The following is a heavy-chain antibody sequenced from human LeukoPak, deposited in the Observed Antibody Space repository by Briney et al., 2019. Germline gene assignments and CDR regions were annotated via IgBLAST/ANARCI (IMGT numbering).Heavy chain of an antibody. CDR2: IIPIFGTA. CDR3: AQPGHDYGDSGPLDY. J-gene: IGHJ4*02. V-gene: IGHV1-69*05. CDR1: GGTFSSYA. D-gene: IGHD4-17*01. Sequence: ASVKVSCKASGGTFSSYAISWVRQAPGQGLEWMGGIIPIFGTANYAQKFQGRVTITTDESTSTAYMELSSLRSEDTAVYYCAQPGHDYGDSGPLDYWGRGTLVTVSS.